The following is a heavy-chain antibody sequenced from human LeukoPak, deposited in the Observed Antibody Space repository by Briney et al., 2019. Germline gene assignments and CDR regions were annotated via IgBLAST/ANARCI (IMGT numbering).Heavy chain of an antibody. CDR1: GFTFSSYS. CDR2: ISSSSSAN. D-gene: IGHD5-18*01. CDR3: ARERFIGGNSYGLDV. J-gene: IGHJ6*02. Sequence: GSLRLSCAASGFTFSSYSMNWVRQAPGKGLEWVSYISSSSSANYYADSVKGRFTISRDNAKNSLYLQMNSLRDEDTAVYYCARERFIGGNSYGLDVWGQGTTVTVSS. V-gene: IGHV3-48*02.